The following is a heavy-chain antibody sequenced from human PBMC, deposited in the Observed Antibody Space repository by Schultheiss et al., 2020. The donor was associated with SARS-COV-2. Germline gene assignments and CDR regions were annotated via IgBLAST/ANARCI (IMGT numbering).Heavy chain of an antibody. CDR2: ISGSGKTT. CDR1: GFTLSDYY. CDR3: AKDVDFGDYYGMDV. V-gene: IGHV3-23*01. D-gene: IGHD4-17*01. Sequence: GGSLRLSCEASGFTLSDYYMSWIRQTPGKGLEWVSTISGSGKTTYYADSVKGRFTISRDNSKNTLYLQMSSLRDEDTAVYYCAKDVDFGDYYGMDVWGQGTTVTVSS. J-gene: IGHJ6*02.